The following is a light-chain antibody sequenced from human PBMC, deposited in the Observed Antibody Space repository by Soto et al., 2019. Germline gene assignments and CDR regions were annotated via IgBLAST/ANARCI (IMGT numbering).Light chain of an antibody. CDR2: AGT. V-gene: IGKV3-20*01. J-gene: IGKJ5*01. Sequence: ESVAAKSRRPLTVTRGESGTLSSRTSHSDSNSYLYWYQQKPGQAPLLFIYAGTSRATGVTCRFSGSGSGIDFTLSISRLQAEDVGVYYCQRSANLPRTFGQGTRLEIK. CDR1: HSDSNSY. CDR3: QRSANLPRT.